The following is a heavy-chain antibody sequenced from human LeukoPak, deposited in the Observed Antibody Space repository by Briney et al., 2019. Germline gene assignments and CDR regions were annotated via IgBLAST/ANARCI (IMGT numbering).Heavy chain of an antibody. Sequence: SGGSLRLSCAASGFTFSNAWMSWVRQAPGKGLEWVGRIKSKTDGGTTDYAAPVKGRFTISRDDSKNTLYLQMNSLKTEDTAVYYCTTDREYDAFDICGQGTMVTVSS. J-gene: IGHJ3*02. D-gene: IGHD6-6*01. CDR1: GFTFSNAW. CDR2: IKSKTDGGTT. V-gene: IGHV3-15*01. CDR3: TTDREYDAFDI.